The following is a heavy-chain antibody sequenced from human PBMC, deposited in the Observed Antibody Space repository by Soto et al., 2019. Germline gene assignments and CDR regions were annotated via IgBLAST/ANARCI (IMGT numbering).Heavy chain of an antibody. CDR3: AKDTYCSSTSCYTLYYYGMDV. CDR1: GFTFSSYG. CDR2: ISYDGSNK. V-gene: IGHV3-30*18. J-gene: IGHJ6*02. D-gene: IGHD2-2*02. Sequence: QVQLVESGGGVVQPGRSLRLSCAASGFTFSSYGMHWVRQAPGKGLEWVAVISYDGSNKYYADSVKGRFTISRDNSKNTLYLQMNSLRAEETAVYYCAKDTYCSSTSCYTLYYYGMDVWGQGTTVTVSS.